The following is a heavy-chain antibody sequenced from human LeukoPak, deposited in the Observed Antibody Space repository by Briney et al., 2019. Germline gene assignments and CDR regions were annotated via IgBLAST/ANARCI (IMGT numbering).Heavy chain of an antibody. CDR3: ARPYDTRGYFPDY. J-gene: IGHJ4*02. CDR2: ISRGSDHI. V-gene: IGHV3-21*01. Sequence: GGSLRLSCAASGFTFSSYAMNWVRQAPGKGLEWVSSISRGSDHIFYADSMKGRFTISRDNAKNSLFLQMNSLGAEDTAVYYCARPYDTRGYFPDYWGQGTLVTVSS. CDR1: GFTFSSYA. D-gene: IGHD3-22*01.